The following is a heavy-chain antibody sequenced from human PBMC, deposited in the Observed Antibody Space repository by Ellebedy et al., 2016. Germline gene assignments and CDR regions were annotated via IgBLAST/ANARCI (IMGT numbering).Heavy chain of an antibody. CDR2: IYYSGST. Sequence: SETLSLTCTVSGGSISSSSYYWGWICQPPGKGLEWIGSIYYSGSTNYNPSLKSRVTISVDTSKNQFSLKLSSVTAADTAVYYCARHEGYYYGSGSRYWGQGTLVTVSS. CDR1: GGSISSSSYY. CDR3: ARHEGYYYGSGSRY. J-gene: IGHJ4*02. V-gene: IGHV4-39*01. D-gene: IGHD3-10*01.